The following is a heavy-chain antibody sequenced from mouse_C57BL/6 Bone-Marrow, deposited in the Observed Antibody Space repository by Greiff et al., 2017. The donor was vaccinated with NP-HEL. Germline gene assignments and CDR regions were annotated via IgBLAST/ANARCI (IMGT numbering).Heavy chain of an antibody. D-gene: IGHD4-1*01. CDR2: IYPRSGNT. V-gene: IGHV1-81*01. Sequence: QVQLQQSGAELARPGASVKLSCKASGYTFTSYGISWVKQRTGQGLEWIGEIYPRSGNTYYNEKFKGKATLTADKSSSTAYMEVRSLTSEDSAVYFCARLGRGFAYWGQGTLVTVSA. CDR1: GYTFTSYG. J-gene: IGHJ3*01. CDR3: ARLGRGFAY.